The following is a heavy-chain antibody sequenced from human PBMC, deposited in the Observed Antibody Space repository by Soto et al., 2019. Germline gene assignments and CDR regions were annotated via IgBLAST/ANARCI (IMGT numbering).Heavy chain of an antibody. J-gene: IGHJ3*02. CDR1: GFSFSSYG. V-gene: IGHV3-30*04. CDR2: ISFDGSSE. Sequence: QVQLVESGGGVVRPGTSLRLSCAASGFSFSSYGLHWVRHTPAQGLEWVTMISFDGSSEYYADSVRGRFSGSRDNSRNTLYLEMTALRPDDTAVYYCAKDPGSSMFGVVNPAWAFDIWGQGTMVTVSS. CDR3: AKDPGSSMFGVVNPAWAFDI. D-gene: IGHD3-3*01.